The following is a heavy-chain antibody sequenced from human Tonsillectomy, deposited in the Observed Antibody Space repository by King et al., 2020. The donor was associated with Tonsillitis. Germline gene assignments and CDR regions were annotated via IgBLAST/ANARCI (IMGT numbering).Heavy chain of an antibody. D-gene: IGHD3-22*01. CDR3: AKYNHYYYDSSGYVHY. CDR2: ISWNSGSI. Sequence: VQLVESGGGLVQPGRSLRLSCAASGFTFDDYAMHWVRQAPGKGLEWVSGISWNSGSIGYADSVKGRFTISRDNAKNSLYLQMNSLRAEDTALYYCAKYNHYYYDSSGYVHYWGQGTLVTVSS. CDR1: GFTFDDYA. V-gene: IGHV3-9*01. J-gene: IGHJ4*02.